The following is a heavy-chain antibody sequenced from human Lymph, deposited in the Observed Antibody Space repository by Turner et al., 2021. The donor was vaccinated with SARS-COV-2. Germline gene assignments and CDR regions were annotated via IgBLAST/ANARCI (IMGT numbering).Heavy chain of an antibody. J-gene: IGHJ6*02. V-gene: IGHV3-53*02. D-gene: IGHD1-1*01. CDR3: ARDLQLYGMDV. CDR1: GFTVSSNY. Sequence: EVQLVETGGGLIQPGGSLRLSCAASGFTVSSNYMTWVRQAPGKGLEWVSLICSGGSTYYADSVKGRFTISRDNSKNTLYLQMNSLRAEDTAIYYCARDLQLYGMDVWGQGTTVTVSS. CDR2: ICSGGST.